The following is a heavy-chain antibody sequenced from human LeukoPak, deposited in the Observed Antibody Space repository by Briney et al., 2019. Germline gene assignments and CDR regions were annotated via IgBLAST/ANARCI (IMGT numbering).Heavy chain of an antibody. CDR3: ARGQYDQVAGTGPPNWFDP. D-gene: IGHD6-19*01. CDR2: INHSGST. V-gene: IGHV4-34*01. J-gene: IGHJ5*02. CDR1: GGSFSGYY. Sequence: SQTLSLTCTVYGGSFSGYYWSWIRQPPGKGLEWIGEINHSGSTNYNPSLKSRVTISVDTSKNQFSLKLSSVTAADTAVYYCARGQYDQVAGTGPPNWFDPWGQGTLVTVSS.